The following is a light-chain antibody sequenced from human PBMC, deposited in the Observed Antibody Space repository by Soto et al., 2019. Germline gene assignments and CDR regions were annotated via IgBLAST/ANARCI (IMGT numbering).Light chain of an antibody. V-gene: IGKV1-39*01. CDR3: QQFYYNPT. J-gene: IGKJ1*01. CDR1: QSISSY. Sequence: DIQMTQSLSSLSASVGDRVTITFRASQSISSYLNCYKQKPGTAPKILIYAASSFQSRFPSRFSGSGSGTDFTLNINSLQAEDVATYYCQQFYYNPTFGQGTKVDIK. CDR2: AAS.